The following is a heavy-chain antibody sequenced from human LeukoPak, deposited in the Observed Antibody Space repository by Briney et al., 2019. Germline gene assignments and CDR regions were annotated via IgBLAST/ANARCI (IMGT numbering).Heavy chain of an antibody. CDR1: GDRVSSNSAA. CDR2: TYYRSKWYN. D-gene: IGHD3-9*01. CDR3: ARVSSGILTGYYTYYHGMDV. J-gene: IGHJ6*02. Sequence: SQTLSLTCAISGDRVSSNSAAWNWIRQSPSRGLEWLGRTYYRSKWYNDYAVSVKSRIIINPDTSKNHFSLQLNSVTPEATAVYYCARVSSGILTGYYTYYHGMDVWGQGTTVSVSS. V-gene: IGHV6-1*01.